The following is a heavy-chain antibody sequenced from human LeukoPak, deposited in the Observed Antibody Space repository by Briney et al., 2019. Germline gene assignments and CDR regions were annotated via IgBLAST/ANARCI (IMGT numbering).Heavy chain of an antibody. CDR2: ISWSSDNI. Sequence: PGRSLRLSCAASGFTFDDSAMHWVRQAPGKGLEGGSGISWSSDNIVYADSVKGRFTISRDNAKKSLYLLMNSLRPEATALYYCEKGTRVLDYWGPGTPVTVSS. CDR1: GFTFDDSA. D-gene: IGHD3-3*01. J-gene: IGHJ4*01. CDR3: EKGTRVLDY. V-gene: IGHV3-9*01.